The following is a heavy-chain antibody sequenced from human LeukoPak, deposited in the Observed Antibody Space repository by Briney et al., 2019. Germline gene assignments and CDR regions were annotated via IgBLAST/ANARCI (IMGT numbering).Heavy chain of an antibody. Sequence: GGSLRLSCAASGFTFSSYWMHWVRQAPGKGLVWVSRINSDGSSTSYADSVKGRFTISRDNAKNSLYLQMNSLRAEDTAVYYCARVRREYSYGPYYFDYWGQGTLVTVSS. J-gene: IGHJ4*02. CDR1: GFTFSSYW. D-gene: IGHD5-18*01. CDR3: ARVRREYSYGPYYFDY. V-gene: IGHV3-74*01. CDR2: INSDGSST.